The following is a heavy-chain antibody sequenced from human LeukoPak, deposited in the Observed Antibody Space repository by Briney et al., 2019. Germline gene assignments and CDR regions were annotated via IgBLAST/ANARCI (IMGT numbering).Heavy chain of an antibody. CDR3: ARRFPDILTGLWVAFDI. Sequence: GESLKISCKGSGYSFTSYWIGWVRQMPGKGLEWMGIIYPGDSDTRYSPSFQGQVTISADKSISTAYLQWSSLKASDTPMYYGARRFPDILTGLWVAFDIWGQGTMVTVSS. D-gene: IGHD3-9*01. CDR1: GYSFTSYW. V-gene: IGHV5-51*01. CDR2: IYPGDSDT. J-gene: IGHJ3*02.